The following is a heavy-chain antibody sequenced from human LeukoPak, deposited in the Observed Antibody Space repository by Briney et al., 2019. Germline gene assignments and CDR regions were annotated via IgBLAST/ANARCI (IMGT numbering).Heavy chain of an antibody. CDR3: ARAAGIVVVPAASTFDY. CDR2: INPSGGST. D-gene: IGHD2-2*01. Sequence: ASVKVSCKASGYTFNSYYMHWVRQAPGQGLEWMGIINPSGGSTSYAQKFQGRVTMTRDTSTSTVYMELSSLRSEDTAVYYCARAAGIVVVPAASTFDYWGQGALVTVSS. CDR1: GYTFNSYY. J-gene: IGHJ4*02. V-gene: IGHV1-46*02.